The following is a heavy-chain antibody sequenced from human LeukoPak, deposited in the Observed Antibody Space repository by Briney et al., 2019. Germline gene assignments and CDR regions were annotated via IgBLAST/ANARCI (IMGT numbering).Heavy chain of an antibody. CDR1: GYTFTGYY. J-gene: IGHJ4*02. CDR3: ARDLGYYYGSGSYFY. CDR2: INPNSGGT. D-gene: IGHD3-10*01. V-gene: IGHV1-2*02. Sequence: GASVKVSCKASGYTFTGYYMHWVRQAPGQGLEWMGWINPNSGGTNYAQKFQGRVTMTRDTSISTAYMELSRLRSDDTAVYYCARDLGYYYGSGSYFYWGQGTLVTVSS.